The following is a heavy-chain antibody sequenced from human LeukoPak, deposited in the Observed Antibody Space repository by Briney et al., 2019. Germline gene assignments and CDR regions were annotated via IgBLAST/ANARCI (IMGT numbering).Heavy chain of an antibody. CDR3: ARDAYDYVWGSYRRAGYYFDY. CDR1: RGTFTSYA. Sequence: SVKVSCKASRGTFTSYAISWVRQAPGQGLEWMGRIIPIFGTANYAQKFQGRVTITTDESTSTAYMELSSLRSEDTAVYYCARDAYDYVWGSYRRAGYYFDYWGQGTLVTVSS. V-gene: IGHV1-69*05. J-gene: IGHJ4*02. CDR2: IIPIFGTA. D-gene: IGHD3-16*02.